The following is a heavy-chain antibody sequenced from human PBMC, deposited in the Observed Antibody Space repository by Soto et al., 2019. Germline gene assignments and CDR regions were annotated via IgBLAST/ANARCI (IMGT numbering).Heavy chain of an antibody. CDR3: ARAPYSSSWYGGGFDY. CDR1: GGSFSGYY. Sequence: QVQLQQWGAGLLKPSETLSLTCAVYGGSFSGYYWSWIRQPPGKGLEWIGEINHSGSTNYNPSLKSRVTISVDTSKNQFSLKLSSVTAADTAVYYCARAPYSSSWYGGGFDYWGQGTLVTVSS. J-gene: IGHJ4*02. D-gene: IGHD6-13*01. V-gene: IGHV4-34*01. CDR2: INHSGST.